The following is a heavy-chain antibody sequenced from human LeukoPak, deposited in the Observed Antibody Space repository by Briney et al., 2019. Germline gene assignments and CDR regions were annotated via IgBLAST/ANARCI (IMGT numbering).Heavy chain of an antibody. CDR3: ARESTVAGTARYPDS. Sequence: PSETLSLTCTVSGGSISSYYWTWVRQPAGKGLEWIGRIYTSGSTNYSPSLKSRVTMSVDTSKNEFSLKLNSVTAADTAVYYCARESTVAGTARYPDSWGQGTLVTVSS. D-gene: IGHD6-13*01. CDR2: IYTSGST. V-gene: IGHV4-4*07. J-gene: IGHJ4*02. CDR1: GGSISSYY.